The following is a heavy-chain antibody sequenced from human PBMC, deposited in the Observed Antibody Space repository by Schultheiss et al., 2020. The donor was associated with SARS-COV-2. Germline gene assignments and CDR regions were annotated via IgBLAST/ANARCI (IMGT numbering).Heavy chain of an antibody. CDR2: IFSSGYP. CDR1: GGSISDFY. CDR3: AREVATVAFDI. J-gene: IGHJ3*02. Sequence: SETLSLTCSVSGGSISDFYWSWVRQPAGEGLEWIGRIFSSGYPNYNPSLKPRVTISVDTSKNQFSLKLSSVTAADTAVYYCAREVATVAFDIWGQGTMVTVSS. D-gene: IGHD5-12*01. V-gene: IGHV4-4*07.